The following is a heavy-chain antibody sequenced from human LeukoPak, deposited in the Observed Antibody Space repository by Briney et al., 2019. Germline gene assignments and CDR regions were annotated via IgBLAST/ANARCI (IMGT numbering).Heavy chain of an antibody. Sequence: PSETLSLTCAVYGGSFSGYYWSWIRQPPGKGLEWIGEINHSGSTNYNPSLKSRVTISVDTSKNQFSLRLSSVTAADTAVYYCASAFYGSGSYAGDNWFDPWGQGTLVTVSS. J-gene: IGHJ5*02. D-gene: IGHD3-10*01. CDR2: INHSGST. CDR1: GGSFSGYY. CDR3: ASAFYGSGSYAGDNWFDP. V-gene: IGHV4-34*01.